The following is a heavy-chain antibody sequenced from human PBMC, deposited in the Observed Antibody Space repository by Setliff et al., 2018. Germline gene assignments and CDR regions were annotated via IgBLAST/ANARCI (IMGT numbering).Heavy chain of an antibody. D-gene: IGHD2-15*01. Sequence: SVKVSCKASGGTFSSYAISWVRQAPGQGLEWMGGIIPIFGTANYAQKFQGRVTITTDESTSTAYMELSSLRSEDTAVYYCAGGPRNVVVVAATPSYFDYWGQGTLVTVSS. CDR2: IIPIFGTA. V-gene: IGHV1-69*05. CDR3: AGGPRNVVVVAATPSYFDY. CDR1: GGTFSSYA. J-gene: IGHJ4*02.